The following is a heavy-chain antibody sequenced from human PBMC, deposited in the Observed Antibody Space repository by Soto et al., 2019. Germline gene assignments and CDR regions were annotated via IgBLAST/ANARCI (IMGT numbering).Heavy chain of an antibody. D-gene: IGHD1-7*01. CDR1: GESLSGYY. V-gene: IGHV4-34*01. CDR2: INHSGST. Sequence: SETLSLNCAVYGESLSGYYSNWIRQPPGKGLEWIGEINHSGSTNYNPSLKSRVTISVDTSKNQFSLKLSSVTAADTAVYYCARKKGITGTTGYYYMDVWGKGTTVTVSS. CDR3: ARKKGITGTTGYYYMDV. J-gene: IGHJ6*03.